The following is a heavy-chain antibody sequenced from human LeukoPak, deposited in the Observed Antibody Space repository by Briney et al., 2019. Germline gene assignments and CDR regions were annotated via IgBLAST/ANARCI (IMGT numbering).Heavy chain of an antibody. J-gene: IGHJ2*01. Sequence: GGSLRLSCAASGFTFSSYVMSWVRQAPGKGLEWVSTISGNGRNTYYADSVKGRFTISRDNSKITLYLEMNSLRAEDTAVYYCARGRGVYGYWYFDLWGRGTLVTVSS. CDR2: ISGNGRNT. CDR1: GFTFSSYV. D-gene: IGHD2-15*01. V-gene: IGHV3-23*01. CDR3: ARGRGVYGYWYFDL.